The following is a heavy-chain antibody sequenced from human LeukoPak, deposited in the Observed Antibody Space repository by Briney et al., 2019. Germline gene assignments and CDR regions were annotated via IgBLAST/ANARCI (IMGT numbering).Heavy chain of an antibody. CDR2: ISAYSGNT. D-gene: IGHD6-13*01. J-gene: IGHJ4*02. CDR1: GYSFAGYG. V-gene: IGHV1-18*01. CDR3: ARVGAAPGHFDY. Sequence: ASVKVSCKASGYSFAGYGISWVRQAPGQGLEWIGWISAYSGNTNYAHNLQGRITVTTETSTSTAYMELRSLRSDDTAVYYCARVGAAPGHFDYWGQGTQLTVSS.